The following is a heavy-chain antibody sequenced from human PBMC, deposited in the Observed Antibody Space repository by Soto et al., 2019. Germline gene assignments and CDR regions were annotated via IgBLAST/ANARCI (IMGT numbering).Heavy chain of an antibody. D-gene: IGHD6-6*01. CDR3: AKIRSSGGIGY. Sequence: GGSLRLSCADSGFTFSTYAMSWVRQAPGKGLVWVSAISGNGGSTYYADSVKGRFTIYRDNSKNTLYLQMNSLRAEDTAIYYCAKIRSSGGIGYWGQGTLVTVSS. CDR2: ISGNGGST. CDR1: GFTFSTYA. V-gene: IGHV3-23*01. J-gene: IGHJ4*02.